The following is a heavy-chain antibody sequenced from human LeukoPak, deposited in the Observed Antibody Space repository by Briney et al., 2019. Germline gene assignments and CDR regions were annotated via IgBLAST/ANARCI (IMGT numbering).Heavy chain of an antibody. J-gene: IGHJ4*02. CDR2: LYNSGST. CDR3: ARAVADKTFDY. CDR1: GGSISTSSYY. Sequence: SETLSLTCNVSGGSISTSSYYWSWIRQPPGKGLEWIGHLYNSGSTNYHPSLQSRVTISVDTSKNQFSLRLSSVTAADTAVYYCARAVADKTFDYWGPGTLVTVSS. V-gene: IGHV4-61*05.